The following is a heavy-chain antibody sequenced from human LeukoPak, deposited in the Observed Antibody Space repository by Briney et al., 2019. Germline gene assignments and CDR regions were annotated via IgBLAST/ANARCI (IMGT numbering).Heavy chain of an antibody. CDR2: IDPSGGST. CDR3: ARDRGYDILTGPYYYYYMDV. CDR1: GYTFTSYY. D-gene: IGHD3-9*01. V-gene: IGHV1-46*01. J-gene: IGHJ6*03. Sequence: ASVKVSCKASGYTFTSYYMHWVRQAPGQGLEWMGIIDPSGGSTSYAQKFQGRVTMTRDTSTSTVYMELSSLRSEDTAVYYCARDRGYDILTGPYYYYYMDVWGKGTTVTISS.